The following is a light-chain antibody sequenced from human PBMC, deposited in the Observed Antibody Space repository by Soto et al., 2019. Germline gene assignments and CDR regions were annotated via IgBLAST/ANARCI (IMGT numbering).Light chain of an antibody. J-gene: IGKJ4*01. CDR3: QQLRMYPST. CDR1: QDIAIY. CDR2: AAS. V-gene: IGKV1-9*01. Sequence: IQFTQSPSSLSASVGDRVTITCRASQDIAIYLAWYQQKPGEAPKLLIYAASTLYGGVPSRFSGSGSGTDFALTITSLQAEDFATYYCQQLRMYPSTFGGGTKVDNK.